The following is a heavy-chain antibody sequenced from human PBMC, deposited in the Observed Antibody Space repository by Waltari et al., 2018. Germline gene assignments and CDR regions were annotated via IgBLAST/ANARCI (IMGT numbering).Heavy chain of an antibody. CDR1: GGSFSNYY. CDR3: ARTMSTWGYGDYYFDY. CDR2: VPYIGST. D-gene: IGHD7-27*01. V-gene: IGHV4-59*01. J-gene: IGHJ4*02. Sequence: QVQLQESGPGLVEPSETLSLTCKVPGGSFSNYYWSWIRQPPGKGLEWIGYVPYIGSTTYNPSLQSRVTISIDTSEQQFSLKLTSVTPADTAVYYCARTMSTWGYGDYYFDYWGQGTLVTVSS.